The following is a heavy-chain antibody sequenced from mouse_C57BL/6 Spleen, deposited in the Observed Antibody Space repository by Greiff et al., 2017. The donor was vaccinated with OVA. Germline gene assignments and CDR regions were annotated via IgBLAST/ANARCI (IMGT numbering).Heavy chain of an antibody. CDR3: ARGASSGYVFDY. CDR1: GYSFTDYN. J-gene: IGHJ2*01. CDR2: INPNYGTT. V-gene: IGHV1-39*01. Sequence: EVKLMESGPEQVKPGASVKISCKASGYSFTDYNMNWVKQSNGKSLEWIGVINPNYGTTSYNQKFKGKATLTVDQSSSTAYMQLNSLTSEDSAVYYCARGASSGYVFDYWGQGTTLTVSS. D-gene: IGHD3-2*02.